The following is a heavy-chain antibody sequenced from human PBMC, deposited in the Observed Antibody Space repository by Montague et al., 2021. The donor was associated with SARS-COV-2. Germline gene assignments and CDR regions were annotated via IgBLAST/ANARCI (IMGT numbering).Heavy chain of an antibody. CDR1: GFTFTSPA. CDR2: IVVGSGNT. D-gene: IGHD6-19*01. V-gene: IGHV1-58*01. J-gene: IGHJ6*02. CDR3: AAVRAVAGYYYYGMDV. Sequence: SVKVSCKASGFTFTSPAVQWVRQARGQRLEWIGWIVVGSGNTNYAQKFQERVTITRDMSTSTAYMELSSLRSEDTAVYYCAAVRAVAGYYYYGMDVWGQGTTVTVSS.